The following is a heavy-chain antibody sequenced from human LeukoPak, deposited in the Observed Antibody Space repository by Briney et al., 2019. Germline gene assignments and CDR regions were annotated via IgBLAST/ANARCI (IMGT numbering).Heavy chain of an antibody. CDR3: ARDGHYDILTGYFQD. V-gene: IGHV3-11*01. CDR1: GFTFTDYY. J-gene: IGHJ1*01. D-gene: IGHD3-9*01. Sequence: PGGSLRLSCAASGFTFTDYYMSWIRQAPGKGLEWVSYITNTGTTIYYADSVKGRFTISRDNAKNSLYLQMNSLRAEDTAVYYCARDGHYDILTGYFQDWGQGTLVTVSS. CDR2: ITNTGTTI.